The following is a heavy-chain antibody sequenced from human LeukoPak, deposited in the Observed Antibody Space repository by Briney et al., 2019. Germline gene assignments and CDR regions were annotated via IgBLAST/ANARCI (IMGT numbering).Heavy chain of an antibody. CDR1: GFTFSSYG. J-gene: IGHJ4*02. V-gene: IGHV3-33*01. CDR3: ARDPRAYSSSEYYFDY. Sequence: GRSLRLSCAASGFTFSSYGMHWVRQAPGKGLEWVAVIWYDGSNKYYADSVKGRFTISRGNSKNTLYLQMNSLRAEDTAVYYCARDPRAYSSSEYYFDYWGQGTLVTVSS. D-gene: IGHD6-6*01. CDR2: IWYDGSNK.